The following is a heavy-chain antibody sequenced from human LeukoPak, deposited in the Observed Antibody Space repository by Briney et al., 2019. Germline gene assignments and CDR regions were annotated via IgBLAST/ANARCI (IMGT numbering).Heavy chain of an antibody. CDR3: ARWGIAARIDY. J-gene: IGHJ4*02. V-gene: IGHV4-4*02. CDR2: IYHSGST. CDR1: GGSISSSNW. Sequence: SGTLSLTCSVSGGSISSSNWRGWVRQPPGKGLEWIWEIYHSGSTNYNPSLKSRVTISVDKSKNQFSLELSSVTAADTAVYYCARWGIAARIDYWGQGTLVTVSS. D-gene: IGHD6-6*01.